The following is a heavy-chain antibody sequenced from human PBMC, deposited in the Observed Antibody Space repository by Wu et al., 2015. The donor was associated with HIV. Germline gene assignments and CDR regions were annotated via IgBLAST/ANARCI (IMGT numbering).Heavy chain of an antibody. D-gene: IGHD3-10*01. CDR1: GYTFTGYY. V-gene: IGHV1-2*02. Sequence: PGASVKVSCEASGYTFTGYYIQWVRQAPGQGLEWMGWINPNSGGTKFARKFQGRVTMTRDTSINTAYMELSSLRSDDTAVYYCAKTKYFYGSSPNAFDIWGQGTLVTVSS. J-gene: IGHJ3*02. CDR2: INPNSGGT. CDR3: AKTKYFYGSSPNAFDI.